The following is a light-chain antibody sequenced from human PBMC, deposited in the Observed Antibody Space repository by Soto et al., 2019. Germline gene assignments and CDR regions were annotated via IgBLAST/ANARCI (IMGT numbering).Light chain of an antibody. CDR2: EGS. J-gene: IGLJ1*01. V-gene: IGLV2-23*01. CDR1: SSDVGSYNL. Sequence: QSVLTQPASVSGSPGQSITISCTGTSSDVGSYNLVSWYQQHPGKAPKLMIYEGSKRPSGVSNRFSGSKSGNTASLTISGLQAEDEADYYCCSYAGSSIPYVFGTGTKVIVL. CDR3: CSYAGSSIPYV.